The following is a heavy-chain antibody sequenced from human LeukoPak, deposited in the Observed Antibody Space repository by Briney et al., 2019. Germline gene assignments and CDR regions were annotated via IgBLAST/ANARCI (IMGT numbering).Heavy chain of an antibody. CDR3: ARVSRDSSSWKHYFDY. Sequence: SETLSLTCTVSGGSISSSSYYWGWIRQPPGKGLEWIGSIYYSGSTYYNPSLKSRVTISVDTSKNQFSLKPSSVTAADTAVYYCARVSRDSSSWKHYFDYWGQGTLVTVSS. CDR1: GGSISSSSYY. J-gene: IGHJ4*02. CDR2: IYYSGST. V-gene: IGHV4-39*07. D-gene: IGHD6-13*01.